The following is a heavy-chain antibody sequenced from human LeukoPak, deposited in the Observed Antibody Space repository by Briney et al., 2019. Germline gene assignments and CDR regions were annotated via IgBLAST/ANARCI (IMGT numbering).Heavy chain of an antibody. Sequence: GGSLRLSCAASGFTFSNYWMSWVRQAPGKGLEWVANIKQDESEKYYVDSVKGRFTISRDNAKNSLYLQMNSLRAEDTAVYYCARGYCSSTSYPDSFDIWGQGTMITVSS. V-gene: IGHV3-7*01. CDR2: IKQDESEK. CDR3: ARGYCSSTSYPDSFDI. CDR1: GFTFSNYW. J-gene: IGHJ3*02. D-gene: IGHD2-2*01.